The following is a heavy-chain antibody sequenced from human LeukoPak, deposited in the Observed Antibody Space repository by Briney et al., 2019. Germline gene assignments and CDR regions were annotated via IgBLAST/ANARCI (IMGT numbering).Heavy chain of an antibody. J-gene: IGHJ4*02. CDR1: GGSISNYF. CDR3: AGSDGWYSFDC. D-gene: IGHD6-19*01. V-gene: IGHV4-59*01. Sequence: SETLSLTCTFSGGSISNYFWSPIRQPPGKGLEWVAYIYDSGTSNYNPSLKSRVTISVDTSKNQFSLSLSSVTAADTAVYYCAGSDGWYSFDCWGQGTLVTVSS. CDR2: IYDSGTS.